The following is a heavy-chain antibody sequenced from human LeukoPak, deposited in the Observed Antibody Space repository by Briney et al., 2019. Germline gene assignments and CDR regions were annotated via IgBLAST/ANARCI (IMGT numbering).Heavy chain of an antibody. CDR1: GGSFSGYY. J-gene: IGHJ6*02. Sequence: SETLSLTCAVYGGSFSGYYWSWIRQPPGKGLEWIGEINHSGSTNYNPSLKSRVTISVDTSKNQFSLKLSSVTAADTAVYYCARDRVVTAYYYYYYYGMDVWGQGTTVTVSS. CDR2: INHSGST. D-gene: IGHD2-21*02. CDR3: ARDRVVTAYYYYYYYGMDV. V-gene: IGHV4-34*01.